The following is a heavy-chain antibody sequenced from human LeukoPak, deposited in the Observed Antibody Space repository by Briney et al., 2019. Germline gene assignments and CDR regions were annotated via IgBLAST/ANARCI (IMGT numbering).Heavy chain of an antibody. V-gene: IGHV4-4*02. Sequence: SETLSLTCAVSGGSISSSNWWSWVRQPPGKGLEWIGYIYYSGSTNYNPSLKSRVTISVDTSKNQFSLKLSSVTAADTAVYYCAGGNDILTGYPLYYFDYWGQGTLVTVSS. D-gene: IGHD3-9*01. CDR3: AGGNDILTGYPLYYFDY. J-gene: IGHJ4*02. CDR2: IYYSGST. CDR1: GGSISSSNW.